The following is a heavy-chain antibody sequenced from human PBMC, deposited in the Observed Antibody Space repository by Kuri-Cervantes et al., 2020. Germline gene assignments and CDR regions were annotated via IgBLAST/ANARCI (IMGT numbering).Heavy chain of an antibody. Sequence: ASVKVSCKVSGYTLTELSMHWVRQAPGKGLEWMGGFDPEDGETIYAQKFQGRVTITADESTSTAYMELSSLRSEDTAVYYCARATWGLDGDYVHNWFDPWGQGTLVTVSS. CDR2: FDPEDGET. CDR1: GYTLTELS. D-gene: IGHD4-17*01. V-gene: IGHV1-24*01. CDR3: ARATWGLDGDYVHNWFDP. J-gene: IGHJ5*02.